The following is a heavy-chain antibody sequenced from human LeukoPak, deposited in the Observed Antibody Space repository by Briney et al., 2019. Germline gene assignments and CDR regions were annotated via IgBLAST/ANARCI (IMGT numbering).Heavy chain of an antibody. J-gene: IGHJ4*02. D-gene: IGHD3-3*01. V-gene: IGHV4-38-2*02. Sequence: SETLSLTCTVSGYSISSGYYWGWIRQPPGKGLEWIGSLYHSGITYYNPSLKSRVSISVDTSKNQFSLKLSSVTAADTAVYYCARTRFLDGTAHFDYWGQGTLVTVSS. CDR3: ARTRFLDGTAHFDY. CDR1: GYSISSGYY. CDR2: LYHSGIT.